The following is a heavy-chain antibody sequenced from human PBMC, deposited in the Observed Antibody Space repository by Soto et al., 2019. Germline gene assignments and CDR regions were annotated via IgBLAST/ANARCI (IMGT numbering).Heavy chain of an antibody. Sequence: QVQLVQSGAEVKKPGSSVKVSCKASGGTFSSYTISWVRQAPGQGLEWMGRIIPILGIANYAQKFQGRVTITADKSTSTAYMELSSLRSEDTAVYYCARGRAVAGHYDYYYMDVWGKGTTVTVSS. J-gene: IGHJ6*03. D-gene: IGHD6-19*01. CDR3: ARGRAVAGHYDYYYMDV. CDR1: GGTFSSYT. V-gene: IGHV1-69*02. CDR2: IIPILGIA.